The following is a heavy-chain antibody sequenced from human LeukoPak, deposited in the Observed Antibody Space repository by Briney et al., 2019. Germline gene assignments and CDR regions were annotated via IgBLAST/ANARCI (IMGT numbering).Heavy chain of an antibody. V-gene: IGHV3-48*04. CDR1: RFTFSSYW. CDR3: ARAYLAIAVPALYGMDV. CDR2: ISRSGSTK. Sequence: GGSLRLSCAGSRFTFSSYWMHWVRQAPGKGLEWVSYISRSGSTKYYADSVKGRFTISRDNAKNSLYLQMNSLRAEDTAVYYCARAYLAIAVPALYGMDVWGQGTTVTVSS. J-gene: IGHJ6*02. D-gene: IGHD2-2*01.